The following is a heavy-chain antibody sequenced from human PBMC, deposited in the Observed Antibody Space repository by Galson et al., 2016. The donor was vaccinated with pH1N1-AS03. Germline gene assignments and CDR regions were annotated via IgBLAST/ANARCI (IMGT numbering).Heavy chain of an antibody. V-gene: IGHV3-23*01. CDR3: ARGSGSPHWYDP. J-gene: IGHJ5*02. Sequence: SLRLSCAASGFTFSSYAMHWVRQAPGKGLEWVSGVGGVDGSLWYADSVKGRFTVSRDNSKDTLDLQMNSLRADDTAVYYCARGSGSPHWYDPWGQGTQVTVSS. D-gene: IGHD3-3*01. CDR1: GFTFSSYA. CDR2: VGGVDGSL.